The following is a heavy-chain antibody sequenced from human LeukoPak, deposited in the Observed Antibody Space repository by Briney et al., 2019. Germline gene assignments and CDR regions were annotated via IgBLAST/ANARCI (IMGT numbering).Heavy chain of an antibody. CDR3: ARDFNGSGL. D-gene: IGHD3-10*01. J-gene: IGHJ4*02. V-gene: IGHV1-2*02. CDR1: GYTFTGHY. CDR2: INPKNAGT. Sequence: ATVKVSCKASGYTFTGHYMHWVRQAPGQGLEWMGWINPKNAGTNYAQKFQGRVTMTRDTSTGTVYMELSRLRSDDTAVYYCARDFNGSGLWGQGTLVTVSS.